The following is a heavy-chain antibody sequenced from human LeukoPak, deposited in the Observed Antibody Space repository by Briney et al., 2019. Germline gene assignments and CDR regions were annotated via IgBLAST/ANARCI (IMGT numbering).Heavy chain of an antibody. J-gene: IGHJ6*03. CDR1: GGSISSYY. V-gene: IGHV4-59*01. CDR3: ARATLGYCSGGSCSHRNYYYYYMDV. D-gene: IGHD2-15*01. Sequence: PSETLPLTCTVSGGSISSYYWSWIRQPPGKGLEWIGYIYYSGSTNYNPSLKSRVTISVDTSKNQFSLKLSSVTAADTAVYYCARATLGYCSGGSCSHRNYYYYYMDVWGKGTTVTISS. CDR2: IYYSGST.